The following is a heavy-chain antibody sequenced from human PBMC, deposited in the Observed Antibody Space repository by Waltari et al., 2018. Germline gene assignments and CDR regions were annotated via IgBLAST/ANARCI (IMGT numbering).Heavy chain of an antibody. V-gene: IGHV1-24*01. Sequence: QVQLVQSGAEVKKPGASVKVSCTVSGYTLTELSIHWVLQAPGKGLEWMGGFDPEDGETIYAQKFQGRVTMTEDTSTDTAYMGLSSLRSEDTAVYYCATTLGIVGATDYFDYWGQGTLVTVSS. CDR3: ATTLGIVGATDYFDY. CDR1: GYTLTELS. D-gene: IGHD1-26*01. J-gene: IGHJ4*02. CDR2: FDPEDGET.